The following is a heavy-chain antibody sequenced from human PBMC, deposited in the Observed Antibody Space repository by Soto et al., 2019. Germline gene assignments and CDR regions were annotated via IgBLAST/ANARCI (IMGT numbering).Heavy chain of an antibody. CDR1: GGTFSSYA. CDR2: IIPIFGTA. CDR3: ARHQLELQYWFDP. V-gene: IGHV1-69*13. D-gene: IGHD1-7*01. J-gene: IGHJ5*02. Sequence: ASVKVSCKASGGTFSSYAISWVRQAPGQGLEWMGGIIPIFGTANYAQKFQGRVTITADESTSTAYMELSSLRSEDTAVYYCARHQLELQYWFDPWGQGTLVTVSS.